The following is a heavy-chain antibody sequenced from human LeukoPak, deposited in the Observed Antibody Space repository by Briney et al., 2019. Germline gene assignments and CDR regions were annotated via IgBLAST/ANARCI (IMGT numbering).Heavy chain of an antibody. CDR1: GFTFSNAW. CDR2: IYSGGST. V-gene: IGHV3-53*01. J-gene: IGHJ3*02. Sequence: PGGSLRLSCAASGFTFSNAWMSWVRQAPGKGLEWVSVIYSGGSTYYADSVKGRFTISRDNSKNTLYLQMNSLRAEDTAVYYCAREEYCSGGSCYAGAFDIWGQGTMVTVSS. CDR3: AREEYCSGGSCYAGAFDI. D-gene: IGHD2-15*01.